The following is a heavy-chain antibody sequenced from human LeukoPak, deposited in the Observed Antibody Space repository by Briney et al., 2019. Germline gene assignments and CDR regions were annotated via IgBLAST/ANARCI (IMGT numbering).Heavy chain of an antibody. Sequence: GGSLKLSCSVSGFTFSTYVMHWVRQAPGKGLEYVSAISSNGDNTYYADSVKGRLTISRDNSKNTLYLQMSSLRADDTAVYYCVRGTGYWGQGTLVTVSS. CDR1: GFTFSTYV. V-gene: IGHV3-64D*06. CDR3: VRGTGY. CDR2: ISSNGDNT. J-gene: IGHJ4*02.